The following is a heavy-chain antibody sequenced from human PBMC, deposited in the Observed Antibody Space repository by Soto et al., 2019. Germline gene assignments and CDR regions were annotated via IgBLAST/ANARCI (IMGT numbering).Heavy chain of an antibody. CDR1: GGSFSGYY. V-gene: IGHV4-34*01. CDR2: INHSGST. Sequence: SETLSLTCAVYGGSFSGYYWSWIRQPPGKGLEWIGEINHSGSTNYNPSLKSRVTISVDTSKNQFSLKLSSVTAADTAVYYCARVGQQGLSGGSAYYFDYWGQGTLVTVSS. J-gene: IGHJ4*02. CDR3: ARVGQQGLSGGSAYYFDY. D-gene: IGHD6-19*01.